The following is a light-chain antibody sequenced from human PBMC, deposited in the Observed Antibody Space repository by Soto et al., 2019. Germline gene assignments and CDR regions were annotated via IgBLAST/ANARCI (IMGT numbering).Light chain of an antibody. V-gene: IGKV1-5*03. CDR2: KAS. CDR3: QQYINRWT. Sequence: DIQMTQSPSTLSASVGDRVTITCRASQSISIWLAWYQEKPGKAPNLLIYKASSLESGGPSRFSGSGSGTEFTLTISSLQTDDFATYYCQQYINRWTFGQGTKVEIK. CDR1: QSISIW. J-gene: IGKJ1*01.